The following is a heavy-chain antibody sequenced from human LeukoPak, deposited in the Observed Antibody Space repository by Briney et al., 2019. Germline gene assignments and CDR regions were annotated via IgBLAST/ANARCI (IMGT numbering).Heavy chain of an antibody. J-gene: IGHJ4*02. CDR2: VSSDGSTK. D-gene: IGHD2-2*01. CDR1: GFTFSSYW. V-gene: IGHV3-30*03. Sequence: GGSLRLSCAASGFTFSSYWMHWVRQAPGKGLEWVAAVSSDGSTKYYADSVKGRFTISRDNSKKTLYLQMNSLRAEDTAVYYCARDQGYCTSTSCYDLGAYFDYWGQGALVTVSS. CDR3: ARDQGYCTSTSCYDLGAYFDY.